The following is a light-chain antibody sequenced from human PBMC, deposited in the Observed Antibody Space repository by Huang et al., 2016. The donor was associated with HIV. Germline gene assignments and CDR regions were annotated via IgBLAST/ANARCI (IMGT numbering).Light chain of an antibody. CDR2: GAS. J-gene: IGKJ2*01. V-gene: IGKV3-15*01. Sequence: EIVMTQSPATLSVSPGERATLSCRASQSVSSDLAWYQQKPGQAPRLLIYGASTRATGIPARFSGSGSETEFTLTISSLQSEDFVVYYCQQYNNWPPMYTFGQGTKLEIK. CDR1: QSVSSD. CDR3: QQYNNWPPMYT.